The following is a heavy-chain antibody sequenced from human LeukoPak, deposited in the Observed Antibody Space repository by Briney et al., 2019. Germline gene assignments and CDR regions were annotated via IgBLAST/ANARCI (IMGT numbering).Heavy chain of an antibody. D-gene: IGHD5-24*01. V-gene: IGHV4-61*02. CDR1: GGSISSGSYY. CDR3: ARGGDGYNYFDY. CDR2: IYTSGST. J-gene: IGHJ4*02. Sequence: SETLSLTCTVPGGSISSGSYYWSWIRQPAGKGLEWIGRIYTSGSTNYNPSLKSRVTISVDTSKNQFSLKLSSVTAADTAVYYCARGGDGYNYFDYWGQGTLVTVSS.